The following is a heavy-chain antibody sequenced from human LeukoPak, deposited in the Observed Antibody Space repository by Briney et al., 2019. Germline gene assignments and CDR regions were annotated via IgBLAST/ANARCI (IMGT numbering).Heavy chain of an antibody. Sequence: SETLSLTCAVYGGPFNGYYWSWIRQPPGKGLEWIGEGNHSGGTKYNPSLKSRVTISADSSKNQFSLKLTSMNAADTAVYYCAKNGQTGFSFDPWGQGTLVTVSS. CDR3: AKNGQTGFSFDP. D-gene: IGHD3-9*01. J-gene: IGHJ5*02. CDR1: GGPFNGYY. CDR2: GNHSGGT. V-gene: IGHV4-34*01.